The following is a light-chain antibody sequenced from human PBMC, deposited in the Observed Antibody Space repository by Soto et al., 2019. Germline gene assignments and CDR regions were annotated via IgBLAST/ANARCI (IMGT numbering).Light chain of an antibody. CDR1: QSLLHSNGYNY. J-gene: IGKJ1*01. CDR3: MGALQSPPT. CDR2: LGS. V-gene: IGKV2-28*01. Sequence: DIVMTQSPVSLPVTPGEPASISCRSSQSLLHSNGYNYLDWYLQKPGQSPQLLIYLGSNRASGVPGRFSASASGTDFTLTISRVEAEDVGVYYCMGALQSPPTFGQGTKV.